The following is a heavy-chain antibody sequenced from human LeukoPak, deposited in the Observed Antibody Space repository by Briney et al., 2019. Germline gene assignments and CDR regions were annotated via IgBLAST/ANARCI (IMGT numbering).Heavy chain of an antibody. Sequence: GASVKVSCKASGYTFTGYYMHWVRQVPGQGLEWMGWINPSSGGTNFAQKFQGRVTMTRDTSINTADMELSSLRSDDTAVYYCFAYDSDTSLDYWGQGTLVSVSS. CDR1: GYTFTGYY. J-gene: IGHJ4*02. D-gene: IGHD3-22*01. CDR2: INPSSGGT. V-gene: IGHV1-2*02. CDR3: FAYDSDTSLDY.